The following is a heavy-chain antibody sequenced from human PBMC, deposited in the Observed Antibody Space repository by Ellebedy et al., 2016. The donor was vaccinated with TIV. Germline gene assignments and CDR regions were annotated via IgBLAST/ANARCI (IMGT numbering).Heavy chain of an antibody. D-gene: IGHD1-1*01. J-gene: IGHJ5*02. V-gene: IGHV3-30*04. CDR2: ISYDGSNK. Sequence: GGSLRLSXAASGFTFSSYAMHWVRQAPGKGLEWVAVISYDGSNKYYADSVKGRFTISRDNSKNTLYLQMNSLRAEDTAVYYCARGRNWIRGWFDPWGQGTLVTVSS. CDR1: GFTFSSYA. CDR3: ARGRNWIRGWFDP.